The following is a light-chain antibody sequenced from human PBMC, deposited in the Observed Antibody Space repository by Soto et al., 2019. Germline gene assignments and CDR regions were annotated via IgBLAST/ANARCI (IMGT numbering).Light chain of an antibody. J-gene: IGKJ5*01. CDR1: QGFRDN. CDR2: RAY. Sequence: IVLTQSPANLCMSPGQVSTLSCGASQGFRDNLAWYQQKPGQAPRLLIYRAYTRATGVTASFSGSGSGTEFTTTISSLQSEAVSVYFCQPYNFWPHTFGPGTRLEIK. V-gene: IGKV3-15*01. CDR3: QPYNFWPHT.